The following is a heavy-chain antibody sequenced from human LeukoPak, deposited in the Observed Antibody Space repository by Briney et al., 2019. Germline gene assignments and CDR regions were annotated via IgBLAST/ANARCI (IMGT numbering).Heavy chain of an antibody. CDR1: GFTLSTHS. Sequence: GGSLRLSYAASGFTLSTHSMRWVRQSPGKGLEWVSSISSGSSHIYYADSMKGRFTISRDNAKNSLFLQMNSLRAEDTAVYYCAREGRLVIVNAFDIWGQGTMVTVSS. CDR2: ISSGSSHI. D-gene: IGHD3-9*01. J-gene: IGHJ3*02. CDR3: AREGRLVIVNAFDI. V-gene: IGHV3-21*01.